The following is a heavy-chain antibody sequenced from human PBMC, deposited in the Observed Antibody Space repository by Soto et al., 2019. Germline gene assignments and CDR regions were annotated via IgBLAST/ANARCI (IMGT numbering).Heavy chain of an antibody. Sequence: ASVKVSCKASGYTFTSYDINWVRQATGQGLEWMGWMNPNSGNTGYAQKFQGRVTMTRNTSISTAYMELSSLRSEDTAVYYCARYCSSTSCYTEPFYYYYGIDVWGQGTTVTVSS. V-gene: IGHV1-8*01. CDR2: MNPNSGNT. CDR1: GYTFTSYD. CDR3: ARYCSSTSCYTEPFYYYYGIDV. J-gene: IGHJ6*02. D-gene: IGHD2-2*02.